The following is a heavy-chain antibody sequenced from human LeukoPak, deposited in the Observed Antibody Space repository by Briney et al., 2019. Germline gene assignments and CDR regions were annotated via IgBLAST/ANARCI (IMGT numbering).Heavy chain of an antibody. V-gene: IGHV3-15*01. D-gene: IGHD1-20*01. J-gene: IGHJ4*02. CDR1: GFTFSSYA. CDR3: STLTSRGLSDS. CDR2: IKSKADGETI. Sequence: GGSLRLSCAASGFTFSSYAMSWVRQAPGKGLEWVGRIKSKADGETIDYAAPVKGRFTFSRDDSKNMLYLQMNSLKSEDTAVYYCSTLTSRGLSDSWGQGTLVTVSS.